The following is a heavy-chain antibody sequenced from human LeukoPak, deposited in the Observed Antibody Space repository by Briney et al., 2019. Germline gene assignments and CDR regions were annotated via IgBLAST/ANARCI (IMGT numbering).Heavy chain of an antibody. V-gene: IGHV3-23*01. CDR3: AKATGSGYSYTDPGYYYGMDV. D-gene: IGHD5-18*01. CDR1: GFTFSSYA. J-gene: IGHJ6*02. Sequence: PGGSLRLSCAASGFTFSSYAMSWVRQAPGKGLEWVSAISGSGGSTYYADSVKGRSAISRDNSKNTLYLQMNSLRAEDTAVYYCAKATGSGYSYTDPGYYYGMDVWGQGTTVTVSS. CDR2: ISGSGGST.